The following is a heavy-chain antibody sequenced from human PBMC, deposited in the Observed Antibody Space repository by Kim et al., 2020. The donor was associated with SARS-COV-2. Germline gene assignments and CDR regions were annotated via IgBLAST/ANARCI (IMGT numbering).Heavy chain of an antibody. D-gene: IGHD2-15*01. Sequence: SMKGRFTISRDNAENSLYLQMNGLRADDTAVYYCARGYCGGGSCHFPDAFDIWGQGTMVTVSS. J-gene: IGHJ3*02. CDR3: ARGYCGGGSCHFPDAFDI. V-gene: IGHV3-21*01.